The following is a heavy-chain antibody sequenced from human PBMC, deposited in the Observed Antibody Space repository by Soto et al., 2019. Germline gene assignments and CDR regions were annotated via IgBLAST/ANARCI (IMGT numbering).Heavy chain of an antibody. V-gene: IGHV1-18*01. D-gene: IGHD2-15*01. Sequence: QVQLVQSGSEVKKPGASVKVSCKASGYTFTSYGISWVRQAPGQGLEWMGWISAYNGNTNYAQKLQGRVTMTTDTYTSTAYMELRSLRSDDTAVYYCARIPGGYCSGGSCYYFDYWGQGTLVTVSS. CDR3: ARIPGGYCSGGSCYYFDY. J-gene: IGHJ4*02. CDR2: ISAYNGNT. CDR1: GYTFTSYG.